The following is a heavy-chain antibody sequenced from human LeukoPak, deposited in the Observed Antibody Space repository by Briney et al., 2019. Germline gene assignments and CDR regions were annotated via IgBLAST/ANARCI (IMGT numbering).Heavy chain of an antibody. CDR3: ASDLGYCSGGSCDSDY. CDR1: GFTFSNYS. V-gene: IGHV3-21*01. D-gene: IGHD2-15*01. CDR2: ISSSSSYI. Sequence: GGSLRLSCAASGFTFSNYSMNWVRQAPGKGLEWVSSISSSSSYIYYADSVKGRFTISRDNAKNSLYLQMNSLRAEDTAVYYCASDLGYCSGGSCDSDYWGQGTLVTVSS. J-gene: IGHJ4*02.